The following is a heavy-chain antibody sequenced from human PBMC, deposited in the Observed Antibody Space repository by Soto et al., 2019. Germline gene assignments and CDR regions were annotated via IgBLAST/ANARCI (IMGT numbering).Heavy chain of an antibody. CDR2: ISYGGRVK. V-gene: IGHV3-30*04. CDR3: ARDFIVGAPDYFDY. CDR1: GFTFSDYA. Sequence: GASLRLSCVASGFTFSDYAMHWVRQAPGKGLEWVAVISYGGRVKYYVDSVKGRFTISRDDSKNTLYLQMNSLRVDDTAVYYCARDFIVGAPDYFDYWGQGTLVTVSS. D-gene: IGHD1-26*01. J-gene: IGHJ4*02.